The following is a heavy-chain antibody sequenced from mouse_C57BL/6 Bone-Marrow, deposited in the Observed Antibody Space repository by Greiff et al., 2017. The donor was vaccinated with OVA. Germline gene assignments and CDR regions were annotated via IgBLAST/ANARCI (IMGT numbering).Heavy chain of an antibody. J-gene: IGHJ4*01. V-gene: IGHV1-69*01. Sequence: QVQLQQPGAELVMPGASVKLSCKASGYTFTSYWMHWVKQRPGQGLEWIGEIDPSDSYTNYNQKFKGKSTLTVDKSSSTAYMQRSSLTSEDSAVYYCARHGYYYYYCGQGTSVTVSS. D-gene: IGHD2-3*01. CDR1: GYTFTSYW. CDR3: ARHGYYYYY. CDR2: IDPSDSYT.